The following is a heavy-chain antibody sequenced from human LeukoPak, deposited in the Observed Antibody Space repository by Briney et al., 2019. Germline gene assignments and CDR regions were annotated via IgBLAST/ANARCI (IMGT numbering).Heavy chain of an antibody. J-gene: IGHJ4*02. V-gene: IGHV1-2*02. Sequence: ASVKVSCKASGYTFTGYCMHWVRQAPGQGLEWMGWINPNSGGTNYAQKFQGRVTMTRDTSISTAYMELSRLRSDDTAVYYCARAYPYLYDYVWGSYRPLFDYWGQGTLVTVSS. CDR2: INPNSGGT. CDR1: GYTFTGYC. D-gene: IGHD3-16*02. CDR3: ARAYPYLYDYVWGSYRPLFDY.